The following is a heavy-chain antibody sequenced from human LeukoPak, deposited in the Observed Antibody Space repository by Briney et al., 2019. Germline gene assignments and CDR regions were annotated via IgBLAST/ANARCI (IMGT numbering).Heavy chain of an antibody. V-gene: IGHV3-23*01. CDR1: GFIFSNYA. Sequence: GGSLRLSCAASGFIFSNYALMWLRQSPGKGLEWVSAIRGSGGGTFYTDSVKGRFTISRDNSKNTLYLQMNSLRAEDTAVYYCAREGDPHPPLDYWGQGTLVTVSS. D-gene: IGHD3-10*01. CDR2: IRGSGGGT. CDR3: AREGDPHPPLDY. J-gene: IGHJ4*02.